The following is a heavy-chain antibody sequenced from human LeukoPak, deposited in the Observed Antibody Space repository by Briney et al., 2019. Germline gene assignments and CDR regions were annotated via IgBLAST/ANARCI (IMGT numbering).Heavy chain of an antibody. CDR1: GFTFSSYS. D-gene: IGHD3-22*01. J-gene: IGHJ4*02. CDR3: ARVRGYDINEDY. CDR2: ISSSSSYI. V-gene: IGHV3-21*01. Sequence: GGSLRLSCAASGFTFSSYSMNWVRQAPGKGLEWVSSISSSSSYIYYADSVKGRFTISRDNAKNSLYLQMNSLRAEDTAVYYCARVRGYDINEDYWGQGTLVTVSS.